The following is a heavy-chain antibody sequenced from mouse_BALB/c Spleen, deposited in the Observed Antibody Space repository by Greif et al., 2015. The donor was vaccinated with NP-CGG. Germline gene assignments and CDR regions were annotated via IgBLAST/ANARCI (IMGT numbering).Heavy chain of an antibody. Sequence: VQLQQSGPELVKPGASVKISCKASGYTFTDYNMHWVKQSHGKSLEWIGYIYPYNGGTGYNQKFKSKATLTVDNSSSTAYMELRSLTSEDSAVYYCASPIYYYGSSYVDWYFDVWGAGTTVTVSS. CDR2: IYPYNGGT. CDR3: ASPIYYYGSSYVDWYFDV. CDR1: GYTFTDYN. J-gene: IGHJ1*01. D-gene: IGHD1-1*01. V-gene: IGHV1S29*02.